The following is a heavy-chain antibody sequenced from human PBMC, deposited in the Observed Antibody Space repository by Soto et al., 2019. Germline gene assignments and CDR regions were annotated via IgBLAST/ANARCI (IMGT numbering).Heavy chain of an antibody. CDR3: AGEPKGGAYDMDV. J-gene: IGHJ6*02. Sequence: QVQLVESGGGVVQSGTSLRLSCAASRLTFSFYDMHWVRQAPGKGLEWVALIWSDGSRQFYGESVKGRFTISRDNSKNTVYLQMSSLRVEDTAVYFWAGEPKGGAYDMDVWGQGTTVTVSS. V-gene: IGHV3-33*01. CDR2: IWSDGSRQ. D-gene: IGHD3-16*01. CDR1: RLTFSFYD.